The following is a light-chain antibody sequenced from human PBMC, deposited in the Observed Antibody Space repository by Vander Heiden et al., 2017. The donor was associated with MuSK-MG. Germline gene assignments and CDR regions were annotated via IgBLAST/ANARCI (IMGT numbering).Light chain of an antibody. Sequence: EIVLTQSPGTLSLSPGARATLSCRASQSVSSSYLAWYQQKPGQAPRLLMYGASSRATGIPDRLSGSGSGTDFTLTISRLEPEDFAVYYCQQYVSSPYTFGQGTKLEI. CDR1: QSVSSSY. CDR3: QQYVSSPYT. V-gene: IGKV3-20*01. J-gene: IGKJ2*01. CDR2: GAS.